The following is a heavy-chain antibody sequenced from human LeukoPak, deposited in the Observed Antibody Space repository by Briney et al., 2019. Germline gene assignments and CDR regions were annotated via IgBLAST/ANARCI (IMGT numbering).Heavy chain of an antibody. CDR3: AKNGDRGAYCSGGTCYPYYYYYMDV. CDR2: IKQDGGEQ. J-gene: IGHJ6*03. V-gene: IGHV3-7*03. CDR1: EFTFSSYW. D-gene: IGHD2-15*01. Sequence: GSLRLSCAASEFTFSSYWMSWVRQAPGKGLEWVANIKQDGGEQYYVDSVSGRFTNSRDNSRNTLSLQMNSMRAEDTAIYYCAKNGDRGAYCSGGTCYPYYYYYMDVWGKGTTVTISS.